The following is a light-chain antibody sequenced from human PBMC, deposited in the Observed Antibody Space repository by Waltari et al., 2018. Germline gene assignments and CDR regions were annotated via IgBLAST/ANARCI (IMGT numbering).Light chain of an antibody. V-gene: IGKV1-33*01. J-gene: IGKJ3*01. Sequence: FHLPQSPSSLSASVGDRVTIPCQASQDISNYLNWYQQQPGEAPKLLIHDASKLETGVPPRFSGSQPGTSVSLTSSGLQPADIGRYYCERYDNLPIFAFGPGTKVEI. CDR1: QDISNY. CDR3: ERYDNLPIFA. CDR2: DAS.